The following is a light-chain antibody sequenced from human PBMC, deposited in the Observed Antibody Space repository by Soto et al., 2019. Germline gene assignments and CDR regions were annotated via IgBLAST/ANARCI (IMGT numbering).Light chain of an antibody. CDR3: SLYTSENTYV. CDR1: STDFVSYNR. J-gene: IGLJ1*01. Sequence: QSALTQPPSVSGSPGQSVTISCTGTSTDFVSYNRVSWYQQPPGTAPKLIIYEASNRPSGVPDRFSGSKSGNTASLTISGLQAAYEADYYCSLYTSENTYVIGTGTKVTVL. V-gene: IGLV2-18*01. CDR2: EAS.